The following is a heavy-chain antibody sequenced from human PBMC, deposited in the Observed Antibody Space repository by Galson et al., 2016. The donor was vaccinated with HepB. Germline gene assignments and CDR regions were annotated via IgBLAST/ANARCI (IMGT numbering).Heavy chain of an antibody. CDR2: INSDGTIS. V-gene: IGHV3-74*01. Sequence: SLRLSCAASGFAFSSHWMHWVRQAPGKGLMWVARINSDGTISNYADSVKGRFTISRDNAKNTLYLEMNRLRAEDTAAYNCVRVHSVVPATAYNWFDPWGQGTLVTVSS. D-gene: IGHD2-21*02. J-gene: IGHJ5*02. CDR1: GFAFSSHW. CDR3: VRVHSVVPATAYNWFDP.